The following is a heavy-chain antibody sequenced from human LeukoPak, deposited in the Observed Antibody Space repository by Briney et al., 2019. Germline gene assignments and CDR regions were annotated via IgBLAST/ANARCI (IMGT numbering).Heavy chain of an antibody. J-gene: IGHJ4*02. CDR2: IHDTGST. Sequence: SETLSLTCSVSGGSLSSHYWSWIRQPPGKGLELIGHIHDTGSTFYNPSLRGRVTISLDTSNNQFSLKLISMTAADTAVYYCARFSSGCSTSSCYLTYWGQGTLVTVSS. D-gene: IGHD2-2*01. CDR1: GGSLSSHY. CDR3: ARFSSGCSTSSCYLTY. V-gene: IGHV4-59*11.